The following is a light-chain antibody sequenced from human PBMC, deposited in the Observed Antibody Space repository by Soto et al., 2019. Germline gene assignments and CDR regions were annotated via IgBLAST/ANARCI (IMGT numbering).Light chain of an antibody. Sequence: DIQMTHSPSTLPASVGFRFTITCWASQSISSWLAWYQKKTGKAPKLLIYDASSLESGVPSRLRGSGSGTELTITISSLQAEDVAVYYCQQYYSNPLTFGGGTKVDIK. J-gene: IGKJ4*01. CDR1: QSISSW. V-gene: IGKV1-5*01. CDR3: QQYYSNPLT. CDR2: DAS.